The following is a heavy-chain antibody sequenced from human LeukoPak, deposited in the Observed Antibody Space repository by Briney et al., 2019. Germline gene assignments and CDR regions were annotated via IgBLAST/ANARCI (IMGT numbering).Heavy chain of an antibody. V-gene: IGHV3-23*01. CDR3: ARDLSGSDSPPDY. CDR1: GFTFSSYG. D-gene: IGHD1-26*01. Sequence: GGTLRLSCAASGFTFSSYGMSWVRQAPGKGLEWVSAISGSGGSTYYADSVKGRFTISRDNSKNTLYLQMNSLRAEDTAVYYCARDLSGSDSPPDYWGQGTLVTVSS. CDR2: ISGSGGST. J-gene: IGHJ4*02.